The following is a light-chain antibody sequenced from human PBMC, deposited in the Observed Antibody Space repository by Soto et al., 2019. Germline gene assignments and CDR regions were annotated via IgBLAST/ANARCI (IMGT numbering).Light chain of an antibody. CDR2: GNT. CDR1: SSNIGAGYD. Sequence: QSVLTQPPSVSGAPGQRVTISCTGSSSNIGAGYDVHWYQQLPGTAPKLLIYGNTNRPSGDPDRFSGSKSGTSASLAITGLQVEDEAVYFCQSYDSSLSGSGVFGGGTKLTVL. V-gene: IGLV1-40*01. J-gene: IGLJ2*01. CDR3: QSYDSSLSGSGV.